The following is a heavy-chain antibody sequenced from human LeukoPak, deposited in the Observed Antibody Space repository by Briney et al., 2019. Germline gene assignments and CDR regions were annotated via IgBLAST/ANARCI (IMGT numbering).Heavy chain of an antibody. D-gene: IGHD3-10*01. V-gene: IGHV4-59*01. CDR1: DDSITIYY. CDR3: ARDYGSGSYVWFDP. J-gene: IGHJ5*02. Sequence: SETLSLTCTVSDDSITIYYWSWIRQPPGKGLEWIGYIYYSGSTNYNPSLKSRVTISVDTSKNQFSLKLSSVTAADTAVYYCARDYGSGSYVWFDPWGQGTLVTVSS. CDR2: IYYSGST.